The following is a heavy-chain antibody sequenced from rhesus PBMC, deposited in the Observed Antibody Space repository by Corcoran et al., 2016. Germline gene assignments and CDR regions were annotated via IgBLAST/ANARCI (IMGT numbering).Heavy chain of an antibody. J-gene: IGHJ6*01. Sequence: QVQLQESGPGLVKPSETLSLTCAVSGGSISDDYYWSWIRQSPGKGLDWIGYIYASGGGTNYNPSLSDRVTFSIDTSKNQFSVKPSSVTAADTAVYYCARGGGSGHYTLRRALDSWGQGVVVTVSS. CDR2: IYASGGGT. D-gene: IGHD3-28*01. CDR3: ARGGGSGHYTLRRALDS. CDR1: GGSISDDYY. V-gene: IGHV4-106*01.